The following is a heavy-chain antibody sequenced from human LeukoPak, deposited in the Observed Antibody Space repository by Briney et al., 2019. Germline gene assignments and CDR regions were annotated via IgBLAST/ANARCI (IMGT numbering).Heavy chain of an antibody. CDR2: ISDSGGNT. CDR1: GFTFSSYA. D-gene: IGHD2-8*01. Sequence: GGSLRLSCAASGFTFSSYAMSWVRQAPGKGLEWVSTISDSGGNTYYADSVKGRFTISRDNSKNSLYLQMNSLRAEDTAVYYCARALIGYYFDYWGQGTLVTVSS. CDR3: ARALIGYYFDY. J-gene: IGHJ4*02. V-gene: IGHV3-23*01.